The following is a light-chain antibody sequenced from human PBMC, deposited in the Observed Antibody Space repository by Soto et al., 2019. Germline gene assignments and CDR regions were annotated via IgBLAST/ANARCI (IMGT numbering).Light chain of an antibody. J-gene: IGLJ1*01. CDR2: DTD. CDR1: TGAVTSGHW. Sequence: QAVVTQEPSLTVSPGGKATLTGGSGTGAVTSGHWPHWFQQKPGQAPRTLIYDTDNKHPWTPARFSGSLLGGKAALTLSGAQPEDEGDYYCLVIFTGVGEVFGTGTKLTVL. V-gene: IGLV7-46*01. CDR3: LVIFTGVGEV.